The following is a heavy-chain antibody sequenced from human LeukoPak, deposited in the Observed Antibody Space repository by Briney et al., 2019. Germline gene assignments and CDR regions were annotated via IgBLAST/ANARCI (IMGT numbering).Heavy chain of an antibody. D-gene: IGHD4-17*01. V-gene: IGHV3-23*01. CDR1: GFTFSSYA. J-gene: IGHJ6*02. Sequence: PGGSLRLSCAASGFTFSSYAMSGVRQAPGKGLEWVSAISGSGGSTYYADSVKGRFTISRDNSKNTLYLQMNSLRAEDTAVYYCAKDADYGDYPFYSYYGMDVWGQGTTVTVSS. CDR3: AKDADYGDYPFYSYYGMDV. CDR2: ISGSGGST.